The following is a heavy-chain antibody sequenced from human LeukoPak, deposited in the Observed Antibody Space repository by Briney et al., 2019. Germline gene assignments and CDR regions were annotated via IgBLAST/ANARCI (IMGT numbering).Heavy chain of an antibody. Sequence: SETLSLTCAVSGGSISSSNWWSWVRQPPGKGLEWIGEIYHSESTNYNPSLKSRVTISVDKSKNQFSLKLSSVTTADTAVYFCARGLPSYSSGWDAFDIWGQGTIVTVSS. CDR2: IYHSEST. CDR1: GGSISSSNW. D-gene: IGHD6-19*01. J-gene: IGHJ3*02. V-gene: IGHV4-4*02. CDR3: ARGLPSYSSGWDAFDI.